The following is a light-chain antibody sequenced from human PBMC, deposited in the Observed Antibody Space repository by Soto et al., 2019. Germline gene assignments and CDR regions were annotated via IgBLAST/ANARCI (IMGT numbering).Light chain of an antibody. CDR2: GAS. CDR3: QQYETSLLT. Sequence: EIVMTHSPATLSVSPWERATLSCRASQSVSSNLAWYQQKPGQAPRLLIHGASSRATGIPDRFSGRGSGTDFTLIISRLEPEDFAVYYCQQYETSLLTFGGGTKVDIK. J-gene: IGKJ4*01. V-gene: IGKV3D-15*01. CDR1: QSVSSN.